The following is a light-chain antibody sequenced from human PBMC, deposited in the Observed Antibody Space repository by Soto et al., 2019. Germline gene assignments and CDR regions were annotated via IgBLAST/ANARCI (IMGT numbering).Light chain of an antibody. J-gene: IGKJ1*01. CDR1: QNINSY. V-gene: IGKV1-39*01. Sequence: DIQMTQSPSSLSASVGDRVTITRRASQNINSYLNWYQQKPGKAPKLLISAASRWQSGVPSRFSGSGFGTDFTLTITSLQPEDFATYCCQQSYSDPRTFGQGTKVEIK. CDR2: AAS. CDR3: QQSYSDPRT.